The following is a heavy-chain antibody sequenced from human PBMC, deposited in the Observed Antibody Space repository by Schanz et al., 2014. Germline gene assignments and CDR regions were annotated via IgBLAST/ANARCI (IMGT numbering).Heavy chain of an antibody. Sequence: EVQLVESGGDLVQPGGSLRLSCAASGFTFSTYWMSWVRQAPGKGLEWVANMNQDGSVKNYVDSVKGRFTISRDNAKNSLYLQMNSLRAEDTAVYYCARGRARQLVHWFDPWGQGTLVTVSS. D-gene: IGHD6-13*01. CDR1: GFTFSTYW. J-gene: IGHJ5*02. CDR3: ARGRARQLVHWFDP. CDR2: MNQDGSVK. V-gene: IGHV3-7*01.